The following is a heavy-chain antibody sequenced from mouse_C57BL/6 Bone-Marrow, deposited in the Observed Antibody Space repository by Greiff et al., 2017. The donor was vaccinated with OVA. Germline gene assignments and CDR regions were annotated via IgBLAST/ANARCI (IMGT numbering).Heavy chain of an antibody. D-gene: IGHD2-5*01. V-gene: IGHV5-6*01. CDR1: GFTFSSYG. CDR2: ISSGGSYT. CDR3: ARLHSNYWYFDV. J-gene: IGHJ1*03. Sequence: EVKVVESGGDLVKPGGSLKLSCAASGFTFSSYGMSWVRQTPDKRLEWVATISSGGSYTYYPDSVKGRFTISRDNAKNTLYLQMSSLKSEDTAMYYCARLHSNYWYFDVWGTGTTVTVSS.